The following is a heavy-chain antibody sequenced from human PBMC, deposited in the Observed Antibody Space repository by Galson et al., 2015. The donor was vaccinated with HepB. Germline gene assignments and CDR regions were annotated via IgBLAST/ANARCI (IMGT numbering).Heavy chain of an antibody. CDR1: EFRLSSYS. Sequence: SLRLSCAASEFRLSSYSMNWVRQAPGKGLEWVSSIHSSGFYKYYAGSVKGRFTISRDNAKNSMSLQMNRLRAEDTAVYYWARVADSDYGDHSHFDSWGQGALVTVSS. D-gene: IGHD4-17*01. J-gene: IGHJ4*02. V-gene: IGHV3-21*06. CDR3: ARVADSDYGDHSHFDS. CDR2: IHSSGFYK.